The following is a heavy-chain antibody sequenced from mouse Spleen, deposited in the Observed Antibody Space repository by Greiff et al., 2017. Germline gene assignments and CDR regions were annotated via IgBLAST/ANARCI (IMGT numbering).Heavy chain of an antibody. CDR1: GFSLTSYG. CDR3: ARNLVWSEGFAY. V-gene: IGHV2-2*02. Sequence: QVQLQQSGPGLVQPSQSLSITCTVSGFSLTSYGVHWVRQSPGKGLEWLGVIWSGGSTDYNAAFISRLSISKDNSKSQVFFKMNSLQANDTAIYYCARNLVWSEGFAYWGQGTLVTVSA. J-gene: IGHJ3*01. D-gene: IGHD2-10*02. CDR2: IWSGGST.